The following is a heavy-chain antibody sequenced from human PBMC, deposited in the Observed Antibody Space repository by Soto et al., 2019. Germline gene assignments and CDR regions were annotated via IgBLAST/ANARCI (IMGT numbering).Heavy chain of an antibody. Sequence: QVQLVQSGAEVKKPGASVKVSCKASGYTFTSYDINWVRQATGQGLEWMGWMNPNSGNTGYAQKFQGRVTMTRNTSISTAYMELSSLSTEDSAVYYFARVAGLTIFGAVCDWLDPWGQGTLVTVSS. J-gene: IGHJ5*02. CDR3: ARVAGLTIFGAVCDWLDP. CDR1: GYTFTSYD. V-gene: IGHV1-8*01. D-gene: IGHD3-3*01. CDR2: MNPNSGNT.